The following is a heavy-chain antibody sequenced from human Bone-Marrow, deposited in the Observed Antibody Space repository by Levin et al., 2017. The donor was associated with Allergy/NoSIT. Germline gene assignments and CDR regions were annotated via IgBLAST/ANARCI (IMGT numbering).Heavy chain of an antibody. D-gene: IGHD6-19*01. CDR2: ISRTSHYT. CDR3: ATDRIAVGAPYFFDN. V-gene: IGHV3-11*05. CDR1: GFDFSDNY. Sequence: PGESLKISCAASGFDFSDNYMSWIRQAPGKGLEWVACISRTSHYTDYADSVKGRFTISRDNGQNSLFLQMNSLRAEDTAIYFCATDRIAVGAPYFFDNWGQGTLVTVSS. J-gene: IGHJ4*02.